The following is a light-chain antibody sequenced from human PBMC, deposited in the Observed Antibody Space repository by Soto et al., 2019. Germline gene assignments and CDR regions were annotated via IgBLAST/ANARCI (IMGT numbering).Light chain of an antibody. Sequence: DIQMTQSPLSLSASVGDRFTMSCRASQSISSWLAWYQQKPGKAPKLLIYDASSLESGVPSRFSGSGSGTEFTLTISSLQPDDFATYYCQQYNSYWTFGQGTKVDIK. CDR2: DAS. CDR1: QSISSW. V-gene: IGKV1-5*01. CDR3: QQYNSYWT. J-gene: IGKJ1*01.